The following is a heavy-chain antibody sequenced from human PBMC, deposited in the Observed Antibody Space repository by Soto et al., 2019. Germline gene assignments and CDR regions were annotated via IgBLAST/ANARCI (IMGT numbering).Heavy chain of an antibody. CDR3: ASERVAEMATGGYFDN. V-gene: IGHV1-69*01. CDR2: IIPLFGTP. Sequence: QVHLVQSGAEVKKPGSSVKVSCKTSGGTFSDLAFSWVRQAPRQGLEWVGGIIPLFGTPNYAREFQGRVSISADESSNTVYMESRSLRSEDTAVYYCASERVAEMATGGYFDNWGQGTLVTFSS. CDR1: GGTFSDLA. J-gene: IGHJ4*02. D-gene: IGHD5-12*01.